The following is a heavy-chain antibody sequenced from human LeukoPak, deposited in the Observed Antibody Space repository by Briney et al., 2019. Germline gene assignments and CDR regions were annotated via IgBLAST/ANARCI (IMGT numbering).Heavy chain of an antibody. J-gene: IGHJ4*02. CDR3: ARQRCSSTSCYLDY. CDR1: GGSISSSSYY. V-gene: IGHV4-39*01. D-gene: IGHD2-2*01. Sequence: SETLSLTCTVSGGSISSSSYYWGWIRQPPGKGLEWTGSIYYSGSTYYNPSLKSRVTISVDTSKNQFSLKLSSVTAADTAVYYCARQRCSSTSCYLDYWGQGTLVTVSS. CDR2: IYYSGST.